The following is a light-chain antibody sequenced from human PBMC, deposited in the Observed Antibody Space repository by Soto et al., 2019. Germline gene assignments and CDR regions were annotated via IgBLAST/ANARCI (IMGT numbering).Light chain of an antibody. CDR3: CSYTSTNARI. J-gene: IGLJ2*01. CDR2: EVS. CDR1: SSDIGGHNY. Sequence: QSVLTQPASVSGSPGQSITISCTGTSSDIGGHNYVSWYQQYPGKAPKLMIYEVSNRPSGISNRFSGSKSGSTASLTISGLQAEEEADYYCCSYTSTNARIFGGGTKVTVL. V-gene: IGLV2-14*01.